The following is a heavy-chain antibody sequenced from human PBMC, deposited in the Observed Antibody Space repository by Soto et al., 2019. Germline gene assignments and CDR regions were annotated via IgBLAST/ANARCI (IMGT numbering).Heavy chain of an antibody. CDR3: ARYCSGGSCYTDAFDI. V-gene: IGHV4-59*01. CDR1: GCYISSYY. J-gene: IGHJ3*02. Sequence: SEPLSLTCTVSGCYISSYYWSWIRQPTGKGLEWIGYIYYSGSTNYNPSLKSRVTISVDTSKNQFSLKLSSVTAADTAVYYCARYCSGGSCYTDAFDIWGQGTMVTVSS. D-gene: IGHD2-15*01. CDR2: IYYSGST.